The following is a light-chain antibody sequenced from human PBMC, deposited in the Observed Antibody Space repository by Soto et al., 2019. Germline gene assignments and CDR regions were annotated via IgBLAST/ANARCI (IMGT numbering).Light chain of an antibody. Sequence: QSVLTQPPSASGTPGQRVTISCSGSSSNIGSNYVYWYPQLPGTAPKLLIYRNNQRPSGVPDRFSGSKSGTSASLAISGLRSEDEADSYCAAWDDSLSGYVFGTGTKLTVL. J-gene: IGLJ1*01. CDR2: RNN. CDR3: AAWDDSLSGYV. CDR1: SSNIGSNY. V-gene: IGLV1-47*01.